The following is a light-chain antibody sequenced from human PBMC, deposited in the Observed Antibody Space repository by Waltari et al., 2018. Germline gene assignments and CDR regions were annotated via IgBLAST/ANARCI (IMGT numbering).Light chain of an antibody. V-gene: IGKV3-11*01. Sequence: EVVLTQSPATLSLSPGERATLSCRASPSIRTYPAWYQQKPGQAPRLLIYDASKRATDIPARFSGSGSGTDFILTISSLEPEDFAIYYCQQRNNWPLTFGPGTKVEIK. CDR1: PSIRTY. CDR3: QQRNNWPLT. CDR2: DAS. J-gene: IGKJ3*01.